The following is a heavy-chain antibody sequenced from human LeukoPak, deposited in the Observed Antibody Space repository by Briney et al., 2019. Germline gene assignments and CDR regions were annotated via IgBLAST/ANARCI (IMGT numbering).Heavy chain of an antibody. D-gene: IGHD3-9*01. CDR1: GYTFPSYG. CDR3: AREMTYYDILTGYYTEYYFDY. CDR2: ISAYNGNT. J-gene: IGHJ4*02. Sequence: ASVKVSCKASGYTFPSYGISWVRQAPGQGLEWMGWISAYNGNTNYAQKLQGRVTMTTDTSTSTAYMELRSLRSDDTAVYYCAREMTYYDILTGYYTEYYFDYWGQGTLVTVSS. V-gene: IGHV1-18*01.